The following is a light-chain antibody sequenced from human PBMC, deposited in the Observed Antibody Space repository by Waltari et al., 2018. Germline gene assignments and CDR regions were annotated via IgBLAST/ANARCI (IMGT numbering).Light chain of an antibody. Sequence: QSVLTQPPPVTGAPGQGATIPRTGRGPKAGAGCDVHWYQQLPRAAPKLLIYVSTSRPFGVPDRFFGSTSGTSAFLAITWLQAEDEADYYCQSYDTTLCVVFGGGTKLTVL. CDR1: GPKAGAGCD. J-gene: IGLJ3*02. CDR3: QSYDTTLCVV. CDR2: VST. V-gene: IGLV1-40*01.